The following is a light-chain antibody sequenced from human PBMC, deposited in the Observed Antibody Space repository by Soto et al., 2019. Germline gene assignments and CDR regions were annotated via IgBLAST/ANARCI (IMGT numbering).Light chain of an antibody. CDR2: EVT. V-gene: IGLV2-8*01. CDR1: SSDVGGYNY. J-gene: IGLJ2*01. Sequence: QSALTQPPSASGSPGQSVTISCTGTSSDVGGYNYVSWYQQHPGKAPKLMIYEVTKRPSGVPDRFSGSKSGNTAPLTVSGLQAEDEADYYCCSYAGSNNLGVLFGGGTKLTVL. CDR3: CSYAGSNNLGVL.